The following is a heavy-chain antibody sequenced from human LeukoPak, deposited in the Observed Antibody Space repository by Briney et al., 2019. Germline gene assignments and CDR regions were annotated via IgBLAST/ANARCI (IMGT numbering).Heavy chain of an antibody. CDR1: GASISSYY. Sequence: SETLSLTCTVSGASISSYYWSWIRQPPGKGLGWIGYLHYSGITNYNSSLKSRVTISPDTSKNQMSLKLSSVTAADTAVYYCARAGGQWTGIDFWGQGTLVTVSS. CDR2: LHYSGIT. J-gene: IGHJ4*02. V-gene: IGHV4-59*01. CDR3: ARAGGQWTGIDF. D-gene: IGHD6-19*01.